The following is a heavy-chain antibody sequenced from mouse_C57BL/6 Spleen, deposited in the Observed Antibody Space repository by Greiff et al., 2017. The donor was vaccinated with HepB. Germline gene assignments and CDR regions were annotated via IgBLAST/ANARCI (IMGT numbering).Heavy chain of an antibody. CDR3: ARLELRDD. J-gene: IGHJ2*01. D-gene: IGHD1-1*01. CDR2: ISSGSSTI. Sequence: EVKLMESGGGLVKPGGSLKLSCAASGFTFSDYGMHWVRQAPEKGLEWVAYISSGSSTIYYADTVKGRFTISRDNAKNTLFLQMTSLRSEDTAMYYCARLELRDDWGQGTTLTVSS. V-gene: IGHV5-17*01. CDR1: GFTFSDYG.